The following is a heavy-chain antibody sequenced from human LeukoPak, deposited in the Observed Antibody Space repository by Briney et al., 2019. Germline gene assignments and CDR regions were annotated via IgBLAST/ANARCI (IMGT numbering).Heavy chain of an antibody. CDR2: ISSNGDST. CDR1: GFTFRHYA. J-gene: IGHJ4*02. Sequence: GGSLRLSCSASGFTFRHYAMNWVRQAPGKGLECVSPISSNGDSTYYTDSVKGRFTISRDNSKNTLYLQMSSLRPEDAAVYYCVKGRYSSGWYGYFDYWGQGTLVTVSS. D-gene: IGHD6-19*01. V-gene: IGHV3-64D*09. CDR3: VKGRYSSGWYGYFDY.